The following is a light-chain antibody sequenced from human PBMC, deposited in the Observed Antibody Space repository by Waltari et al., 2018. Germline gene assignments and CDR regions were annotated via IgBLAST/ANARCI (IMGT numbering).Light chain of an antibody. CDR3: QQHSNWPPSIT. CDR2: DAS. V-gene: IGKV3-11*01. J-gene: IGKJ5*01. CDR1: QSVDAS. Sequence: EVVLTHSPAALSLSPWERASLSCRTSQSVDASLAWYQQTPGQAPRLVIYDASKRPTGIPPRFSGSGSGTDFTLTISSLEPEDFTVYYCQQHSNWPPSITFGQGTRLE.